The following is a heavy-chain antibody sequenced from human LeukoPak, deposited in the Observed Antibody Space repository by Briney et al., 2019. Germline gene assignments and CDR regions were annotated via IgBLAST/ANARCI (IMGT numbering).Heavy chain of an antibody. V-gene: IGHV3-30*18. Sequence: GGSLRLSCAASGFTFSSYAMSWVRQAPGKGLEWVAVISYDGSNKYYADSVKGRFTISRDNSKNTLYLQMNSLRAEDTAVYYCAKDTYSGYDPDAFDIWGQGTMVTVSS. CDR1: GFTFSSYA. CDR3: AKDTYSGYDPDAFDI. D-gene: IGHD5-12*01. CDR2: ISYDGSNK. J-gene: IGHJ3*02.